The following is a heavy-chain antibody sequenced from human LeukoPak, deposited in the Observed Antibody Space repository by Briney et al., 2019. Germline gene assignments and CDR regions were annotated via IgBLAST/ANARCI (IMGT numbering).Heavy chain of an antibody. CDR1: GYSISSGYY. V-gene: IGHV4-61*01. Sequence: TSETLSLTCTVSGYSISSGYYWGWIRQPPGKGLEWIGYIYYSGSTNYNPSLKSRVTISVDTSKNQFSLKLSSVTAADTAVYYCARGIGEGDDSSGYRYWGQGTLVTVSS. CDR2: IYYSGST. J-gene: IGHJ4*02. D-gene: IGHD3-22*01. CDR3: ARGIGEGDDSSGYRY.